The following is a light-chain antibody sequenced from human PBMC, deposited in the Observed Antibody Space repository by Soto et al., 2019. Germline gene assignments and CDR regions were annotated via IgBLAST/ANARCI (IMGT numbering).Light chain of an antibody. V-gene: IGLV2-14*01. Sequence: QSALTQPASVSGSPGQSITISCTGTSSDVGGYNYVSWYQQHPGKAPKLMIYEVSNRPSGVSNRFSGSKSGNTASLTISGLQAEDEADYYCQSYDSSLSVFGGGTQLTVL. CDR1: SSDVGGYNY. J-gene: IGLJ3*02. CDR2: EVS. CDR3: QSYDSSLSV.